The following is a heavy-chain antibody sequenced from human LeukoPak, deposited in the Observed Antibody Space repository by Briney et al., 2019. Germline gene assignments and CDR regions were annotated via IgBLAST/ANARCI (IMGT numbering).Heavy chain of an antibody. CDR1: GFTFSPYT. CDR3: ARERGGYYFDY. V-gene: IGHV3-21*01. CDR2: FSGTTGYM. J-gene: IGHJ4*02. Sequence: GGSLRLSCATSGFTFSPYTMNWVRQAPGKGLEWVSSFSGTTGYMYYADSVKGRFTISRDNARNSLYLQMNSLRAEDTAVYYCARERGGYYFDYWGQGTLVTVSS.